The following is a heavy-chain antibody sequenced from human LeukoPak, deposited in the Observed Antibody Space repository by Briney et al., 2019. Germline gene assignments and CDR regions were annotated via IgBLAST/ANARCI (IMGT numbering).Heavy chain of an antibody. Sequence: PSETLSLTCTVSGYSISSGYYWGWIRQPPGKGLEWIGSIYHSGSTYYNPSLKSRVTISVDTSKNQFSLKLSSVTAADTAVYYCARDSSSWPNWFDPWGQGTLVTVSS. V-gene: IGHV4-38-2*02. CDR1: GYSISSGYY. CDR2: IYHSGST. J-gene: IGHJ5*02. D-gene: IGHD6-13*01. CDR3: ARDSSSWPNWFDP.